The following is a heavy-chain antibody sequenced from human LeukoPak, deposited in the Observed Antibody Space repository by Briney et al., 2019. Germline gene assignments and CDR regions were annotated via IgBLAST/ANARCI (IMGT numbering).Heavy chain of an antibody. Sequence: SGPALVKPTQTLTLTCTFSGFSLSTSGMRVSWIRQPPGKALEWLARIDWDDDKFYSTSLKTRLTISKDTSKNQVVLTMTNVDPVDTATYYCARIYSSSWFIDIWGQGTMVTVSS. V-gene: IGHV2-70*04. CDR2: IDWDDDK. CDR3: ARIYSSSWFIDI. CDR1: GFSLSTSGMR. D-gene: IGHD6-13*01. J-gene: IGHJ3*02.